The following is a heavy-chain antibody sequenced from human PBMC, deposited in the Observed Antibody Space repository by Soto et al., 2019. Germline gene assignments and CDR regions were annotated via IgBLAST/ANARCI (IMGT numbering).Heavy chain of an antibody. CDR2: IRSNAYGGTT. CDR1: GFTFGDYA. V-gene: IGHV3-49*04. J-gene: IGHJ4*02. Sequence: PGGSLRLSCTTSGFTFGDYAMSWVRQAPGKGLEWVGSIRSNAYGGTTQYSATVKGRFTISRDNSKSILQLKMNSPKNEAKAVYYCNGWYSYVGLGYYNNWGQGTLVTVSS. CDR3: NGWYSYVGLGYYNN. D-gene: IGHD3-22*01.